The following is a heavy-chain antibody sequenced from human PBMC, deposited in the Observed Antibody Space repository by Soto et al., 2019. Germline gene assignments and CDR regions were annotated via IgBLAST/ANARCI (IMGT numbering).Heavy chain of an antibody. J-gene: IGHJ4*02. D-gene: IGHD2-15*01. V-gene: IGHV3-23*01. Sequence: GGSLRLSCAASGFTFSSYAMSWVRQAPGKGLEWVSGVSGSGGYTYYADSVKGRFTISRDNSKNTLYLQMNSLRAEDTAIYYCAKAPGYCSGGTCFDYWGQGTLVTVSS. CDR2: VSGSGGYT. CDR1: GFTFSSYA. CDR3: AKAPGYCSGGTCFDY.